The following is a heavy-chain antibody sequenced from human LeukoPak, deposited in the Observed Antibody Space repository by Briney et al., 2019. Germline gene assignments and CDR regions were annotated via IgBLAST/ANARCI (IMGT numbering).Heavy chain of an antibody. CDR3: ARDAVSFDR. J-gene: IGHJ4*02. Sequence: SETLSLTCSVSGGSISTYYWSWIRQPPGKGLEWIGYMFYSGSTNYNPSLKSRVTISVDTSKNQFSPKLSSVTAADTAVYYCARDAVSFDRWGQGTLVTVSS. CDR1: GGSISTYY. CDR2: MFYSGST. V-gene: IGHV4-59*01.